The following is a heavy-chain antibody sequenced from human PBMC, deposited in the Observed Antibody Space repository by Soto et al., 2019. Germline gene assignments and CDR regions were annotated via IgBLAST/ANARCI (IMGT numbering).Heavy chain of an antibody. Sequence: SETLSLTCTVSGGSISSYYWSWIRQPPGKGLEWIGYIYYSGSTNYNPSIKSRDTKSEDKSKNQFSQKLRSVTSADTAVYYCARSVDWGYFDYWGQGTLVTVSS. D-gene: IGHD7-27*01. CDR2: IYYSGST. CDR3: ARSVDWGYFDY. CDR1: GGSISSYY. J-gene: IGHJ4*02. V-gene: IGHV4-59*01.